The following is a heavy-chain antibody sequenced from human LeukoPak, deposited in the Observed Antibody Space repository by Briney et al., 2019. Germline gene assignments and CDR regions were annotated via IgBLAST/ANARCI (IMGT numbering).Heavy chain of an antibody. Sequence: SETLSLTCTVSGGSISSYYWSWIRQPPGKGLEWIGYIYYSGSTNYNPSLKSRVTISVDTSKNQFSLKLSSVTAADTAVCYCARGHPIADQYDFWSGTVEEHAYYGMDVWGQGTTVTVSS. D-gene: IGHD3-3*01. V-gene: IGHV4-59*01. CDR2: IYYSGST. J-gene: IGHJ6*02. CDR3: ARGHPIADQYDFWSGTVEEHAYYGMDV. CDR1: GGSISSYY.